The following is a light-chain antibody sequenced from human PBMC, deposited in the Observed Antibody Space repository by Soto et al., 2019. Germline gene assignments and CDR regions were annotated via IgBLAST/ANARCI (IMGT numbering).Light chain of an antibody. CDR3: QQRGDWPPIS. CDR1: QSVSSSY. Sequence: EIVLTQSPGTLSLSPGERATLSCSASQSVSSSYLAWYQHRPGQAPRLLIYSASSRATGIPARFSGSGSGTDFTLTISSLEPEDFAVYYCQQRGDWPPISFGQGTRVEIK. J-gene: IGKJ5*01. V-gene: IGKV3D-20*02. CDR2: SAS.